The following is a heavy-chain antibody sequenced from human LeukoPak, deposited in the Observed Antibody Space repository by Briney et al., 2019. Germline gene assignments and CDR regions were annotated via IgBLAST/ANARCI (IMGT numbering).Heavy chain of an antibody. Sequence: GASVKVSCKAPGYTFTGYYMHWVRQAPGQGLEWMGWINPNSGGTNYAQKFQGRVTMTRDTSISTAYMELSRLRSDDTAVYYCARGRGSSTRYYYYYGMDVWGQGTTVTVSS. CDR1: GYTFTGYY. J-gene: IGHJ6*02. CDR2: INPNSGGT. CDR3: ARGRGSSTRYYYYYGMDV. D-gene: IGHD2-2*01. V-gene: IGHV1-2*02.